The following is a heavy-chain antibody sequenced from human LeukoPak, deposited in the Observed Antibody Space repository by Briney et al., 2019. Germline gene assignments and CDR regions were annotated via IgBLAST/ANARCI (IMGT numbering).Heavy chain of an antibody. CDR2: INRDGSST. Sequence: QTGGSLRLSCAASGFTFSSYWMHWVRQGPGKGLVWVSRINRDGSSTSYADSVKGRFTISRDNAKNTLYLQMNSLRAEDTAVYYCARGPDIAPANIFVDFDYWGQGTLVTVSS. CDR1: GFTFSSYW. D-gene: IGHD6-13*01. CDR3: ARGPDIAPANIFVDFDY. V-gene: IGHV3-74*01. J-gene: IGHJ4*02.